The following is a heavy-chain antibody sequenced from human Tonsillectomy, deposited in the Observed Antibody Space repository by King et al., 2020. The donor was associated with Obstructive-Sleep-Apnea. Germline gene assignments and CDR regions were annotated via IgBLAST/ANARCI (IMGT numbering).Heavy chain of an antibody. Sequence: VQLQESGPGLVKPSQTLSLTCTVSGGAISSGDYYWSWIRQPPGKGLEWIGDIYYSGSTYYNPSLKSRVTISLDTSKNQFSLKLSSVTAADTAVYYCARDRTWIQLWSDWGQGTLVTVSS. D-gene: IGHD5-18*01. J-gene: IGHJ4*02. CDR1: GGAISSGDYY. V-gene: IGHV4-30-4*01. CDR2: IYYSGST. CDR3: ARDRTWIQLWSD.